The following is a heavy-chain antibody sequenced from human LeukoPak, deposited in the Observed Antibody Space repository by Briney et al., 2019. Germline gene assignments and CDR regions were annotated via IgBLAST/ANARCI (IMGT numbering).Heavy chain of an antibody. D-gene: IGHD6-13*01. V-gene: IGHV1-69*13. CDR2: IIPIFGTA. CDR1: GGAFISYA. CDR3: ARARQHGRGDFDY. Sequence: ASVKVSCKASGGAFISYAISWVRQAPGQGLEWMGGIIPIFGTANYAQKFQGRVTITADESTSTAYMELSSLRSEDTAVYYCARARQHGRGDFDYWGQGTLVTVSS. J-gene: IGHJ4*02.